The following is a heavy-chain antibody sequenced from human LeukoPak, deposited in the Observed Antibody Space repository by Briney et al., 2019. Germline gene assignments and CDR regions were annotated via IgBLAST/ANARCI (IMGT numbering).Heavy chain of an antibody. CDR1: GFTISSYA. CDR2: VDRSSDST. CDR3: AKDPPRGDGYQPNFFDS. D-gene: IGHD5-24*01. J-gene: IGHJ4*02. V-gene: IGHV3-23*01. Sequence: PGGSLRPSCAASGFTISSYAMNWVRQAPGRGLEWVSAVDRSSDSTYYAESVKGRFTVSRDNSKSTLFLEMNSLRAEDTAVYYCAKDPPRGDGYQPNFFDSWGQGTLVAVSS.